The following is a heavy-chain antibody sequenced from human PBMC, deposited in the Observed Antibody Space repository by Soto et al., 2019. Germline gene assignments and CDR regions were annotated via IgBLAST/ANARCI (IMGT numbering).Heavy chain of an antibody. J-gene: IGHJ5*02. Sequence: ASVKVSCKASGYTFTGYYMHWGRQAPGQGLEWMGWINPNSGGTNYAQKFQGWLTMTRDTSLRTAYMELSRLRSDDTGGYYCARATSAGVGDKGGWFAPRGQGTLVTVSS. CDR2: INPNSGGT. D-gene: IGHD3-3*01. V-gene: IGHV1-2*04. CDR3: ARATSAGVGDKGGWFAP. CDR1: GYTFTGYY.